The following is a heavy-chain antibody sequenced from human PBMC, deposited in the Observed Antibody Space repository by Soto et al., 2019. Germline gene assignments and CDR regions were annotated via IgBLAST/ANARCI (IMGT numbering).Heavy chain of an antibody. CDR1: GGSIGGGGRFY. J-gene: IGHJ4*02. CDR3: ARWGEERQL. D-gene: IGHD3-16*01. Sequence: PSETLSLTCSVTGGSIGGGGRFYWTWIRQPPGKGLQWIGYIYYGGNTFYSPSLRSRVSISVDTSKNQLSLKLTSVTVADTAVYYCARWGEERQLWGQGTLVTVSS. V-gene: IGHV4-30-4*01. CDR2: IYYGGNT.